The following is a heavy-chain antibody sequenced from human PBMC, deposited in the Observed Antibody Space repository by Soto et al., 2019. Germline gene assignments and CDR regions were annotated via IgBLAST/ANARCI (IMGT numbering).Heavy chain of an antibody. CDR2: INPSGGST. CDR3: ARGTNTDAFDI. J-gene: IGHJ3*02. Sequence: ASVKVSCKASGYTFTTYAMYWVRQAPGQGLEWMGIINPSGGSTSYAQKFQGRVTMTRDTSTSTVYMELSSLRSEDTAVYYCARGTNTDAFDIWGQGTMVTVSS. D-gene: IGHD2-8*01. V-gene: IGHV1-46*01. CDR1: GYTFTTYA.